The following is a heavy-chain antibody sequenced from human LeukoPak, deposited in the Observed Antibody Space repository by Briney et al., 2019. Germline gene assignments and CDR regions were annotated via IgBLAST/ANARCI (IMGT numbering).Heavy chain of an antibody. Sequence: SETLSLTCTVSGYSISSGYYWGWIRQPPGKGLEWIGSIYHSGSTYYNPSLKSRVTISVDTSKNQFSLKLSSVTAADTAVYYCARGGEQQLVNYPRFDPWGQGTLVTVSS. CDR1: GYSISSGYY. J-gene: IGHJ5*02. V-gene: IGHV4-38-2*02. CDR2: IYHSGST. D-gene: IGHD6-13*01. CDR3: ARGGEQQLVNYPRFDP.